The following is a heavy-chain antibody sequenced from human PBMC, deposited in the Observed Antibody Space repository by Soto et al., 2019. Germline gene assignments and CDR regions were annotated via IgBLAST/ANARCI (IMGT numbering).Heavy chain of an antibody. V-gene: IGHV3-30*18. D-gene: IGHD2-15*01. CDR2: ISYDGSNK. J-gene: IGHJ6*02. CDR1: GFTFSSYG. CDR3: AKDLNIVVAWWPGGGMDV. Sequence: PGGSLRLSCAASGFTFSSYGMHWVRQAPGKGLEWVAVISYDGSNKYYADSVKGRFTISRDNSKNTLYLQMNSLRAEDTAVYYCAKDLNIVVAWWPGGGMDVWGQGTTVTVS.